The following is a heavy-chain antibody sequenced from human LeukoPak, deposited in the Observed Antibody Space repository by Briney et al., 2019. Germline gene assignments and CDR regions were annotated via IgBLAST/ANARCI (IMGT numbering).Heavy chain of an antibody. CDR3: ARGASTFDY. CDR2: IYYSGST. V-gene: IGHV4-31*03. CDR1: GCSISSGGYY. J-gene: IGHJ4*02. Sequence: SEALSLTCTVSGCSISSGGYYWSWLRQHPGKGLEWIGYIYYSGSTYYNPSLKSRVTISVNTSKNQFSLKLSSVTAADTAAYYCARGASTFDYWGQGTLVTVSS.